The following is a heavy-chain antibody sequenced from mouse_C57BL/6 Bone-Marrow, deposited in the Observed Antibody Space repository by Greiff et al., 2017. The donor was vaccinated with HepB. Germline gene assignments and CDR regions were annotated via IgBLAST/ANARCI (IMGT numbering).Heavy chain of an antibody. Sequence: VQLQQSGAELVKPGASVKMSCKASGYTFTSFWITWVKQRPGKGLEWIGDIYPGGGSTNYNEKFKSKARLTVDTSSSTAYMQLSSLTSENSAVYYSARGNYGNYWAMDYWGEGTSVTVSS. CDR1: GYTFTSFW. J-gene: IGHJ4*01. V-gene: IGHV1-55*01. CDR3: ARGNYGNYWAMDY. D-gene: IGHD2-1*01. CDR2: IYPGGGST.